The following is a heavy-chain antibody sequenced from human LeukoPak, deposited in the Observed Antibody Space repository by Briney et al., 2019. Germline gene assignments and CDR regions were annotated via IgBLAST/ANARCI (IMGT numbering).Heavy chain of an antibody. CDR1: RFTFSSYS. J-gene: IGHJ4*02. Sequence: GGSLRLSCAASRFTFSSYSMNWVRQAPGKGLDWVSSISSSGSYIYYADSVKGRFTISRDNAKNSLYLQMHTLRAEDTGVYYCAREGYSSSWYDDYWGQGTLVTVSS. D-gene: IGHD6-13*01. CDR3: AREGYSSSWYDDY. V-gene: IGHV3-21*04. CDR2: ISSSGSYI.